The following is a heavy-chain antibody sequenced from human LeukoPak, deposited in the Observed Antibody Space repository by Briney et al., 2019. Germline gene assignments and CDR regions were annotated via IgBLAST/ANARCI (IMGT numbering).Heavy chain of an antibody. CDR3: ARDTYYYDSSGYWADY. Sequence: SETLSLTCTVSGGSISSYYWSWIRQPAGKGLEWIGRIYTSGSTNYNPSLKSRVTMSVDTSKNQFSLKLSSVTAADTAVYYCARDTYYYDSSGYWADYWGQGTLVTVSS. CDR2: IYTSGST. CDR1: GGSISSYY. V-gene: IGHV4-4*07. D-gene: IGHD3-22*01. J-gene: IGHJ4*02.